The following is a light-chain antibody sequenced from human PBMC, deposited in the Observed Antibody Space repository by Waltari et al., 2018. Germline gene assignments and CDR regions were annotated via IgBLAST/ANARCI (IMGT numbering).Light chain of an antibody. CDR2: GAS. J-gene: IGKJ1*01. CDR3: QQYSNWPPWT. Sequence: EIVMRQSPATLSVSPGERATLSCRASQSVINNLARYQRKPGQAPRLLIYGASIRAPGIPARFSGSGSETEFTLTISSMQSEDFAVYYCQQYSNWPPWTFGQGTKVEIK. CDR1: QSVINN. V-gene: IGKV3-15*01.